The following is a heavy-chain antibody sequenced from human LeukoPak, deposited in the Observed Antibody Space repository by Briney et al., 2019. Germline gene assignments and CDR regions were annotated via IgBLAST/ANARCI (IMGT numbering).Heavy chain of an antibody. Sequence: SETLSLTCNVSGGSISSSSYYWGWIRQPPGKGLEWIGSIYYSGSTYYNPSLKSRVTISVDTSKNQFSLKLSSVTAADTAVYYCARRYYYDSSGFDYWGQGTLVTVSS. J-gene: IGHJ4*02. CDR2: IYYSGST. CDR1: GGSISSSSYY. CDR3: ARRYYYDSSGFDY. V-gene: IGHV4-39*01. D-gene: IGHD3-22*01.